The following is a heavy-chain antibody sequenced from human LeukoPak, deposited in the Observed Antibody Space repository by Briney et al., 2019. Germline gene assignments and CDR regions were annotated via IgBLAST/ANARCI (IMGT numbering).Heavy chain of an antibody. CDR1: GYTFTGDY. CDR3: ASGYSSSSGFDY. V-gene: IGHV1-2*06. Sequence: ASVTVSCKASGYTFTGDYIHWVRQAPGQGLEWMGRINPNSGGTNYVQKFQGRVTMTRDTSITTAYMELSRLRSDDTAVYYCASGYSSSSGFDYWGQGTLVTVSS. CDR2: INPNSGGT. D-gene: IGHD6-6*01. J-gene: IGHJ4*02.